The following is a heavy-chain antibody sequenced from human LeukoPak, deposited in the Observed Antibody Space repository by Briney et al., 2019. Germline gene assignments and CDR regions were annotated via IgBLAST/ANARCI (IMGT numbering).Heavy chain of an antibody. CDR3: ARYYCSTTNCLLFDY. CDR2: IKQDGSEK. CDR1: GFTFSSYA. V-gene: IGHV3-7*01. D-gene: IGHD2-2*01. Sequence: GGSLRLSCAASGFTFSSYAMTWVRQAPGKGLEWVAHIKQDGSEKYYVDSVKGRFTISRDNAKNSLYLQMNSLRAEDTAVHYCARYYCSTTNCLLFDYWGQGTPVTVSS. J-gene: IGHJ4*02.